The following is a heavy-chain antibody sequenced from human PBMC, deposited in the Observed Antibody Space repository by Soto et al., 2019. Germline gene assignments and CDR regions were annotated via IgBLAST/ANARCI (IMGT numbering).Heavy chain of an antibody. CDR1: GFSFSDYY. V-gene: IGHV3-11*01. D-gene: IGHD2-8*02. Sequence: QVQLVESGGGLVKPGGSLRLSCAASGFSFSDYYMSWIRQAPGKGLEWVSYISSSGSTIYYADSVKGRFTISRDNAKNSLYLQMNSLRAEDTAIYYCARDPQIYWVYYYSYMDVWDKGTTVTVSS. CDR2: ISSSGSTI. CDR3: ARDPQIYWVYYYSYMDV. J-gene: IGHJ6*03.